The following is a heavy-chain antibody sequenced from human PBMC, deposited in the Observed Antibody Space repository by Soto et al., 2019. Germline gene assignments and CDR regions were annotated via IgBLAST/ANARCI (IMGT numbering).Heavy chain of an antibody. CDR2: MNPGSGNT. Sequence: ASVKVSCKASGYTFTNYEINWVRQATGQGLEWMGWMNPGSGNTGYAHKFQGRVTMTRNISISTAYMELSRLGSDDTAIYYCARMASSGSLNWFDPWGQGPMVTVYS. CDR3: ARMASSGSLNWFDP. D-gene: IGHD3-10*01. J-gene: IGHJ5*02. CDR1: GYTFTNYE. V-gene: IGHV1-8*01.